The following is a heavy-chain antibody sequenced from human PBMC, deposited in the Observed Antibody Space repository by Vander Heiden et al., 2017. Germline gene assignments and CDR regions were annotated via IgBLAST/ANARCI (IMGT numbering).Heavy chain of an antibody. Sequence: QLVQSGAEVKKPGASVKVSCQASGYTFTGYYMHWVRQAPGQGLEWMGRINPNSGGTKYAQKGQGRVTMTRDTSISTADMERSRMRSDETAVYYCARASPRSSGYYPYFDDWGQGTLVTVSS. CDR3: ARASPRSSGYYPYFDD. CDR1: GYTFTGYY. D-gene: IGHD3-22*01. V-gene: IGHV1-2*06. J-gene: IGHJ4*02. CDR2: INPNSGGT.